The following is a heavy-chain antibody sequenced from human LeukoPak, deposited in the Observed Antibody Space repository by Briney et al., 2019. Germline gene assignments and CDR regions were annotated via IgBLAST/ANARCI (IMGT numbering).Heavy chain of an antibody. D-gene: IGHD2-15*01. CDR3: ARDSGGSSLYNFDY. V-gene: IGHV5-51*01. CDR1: GYSFSNYW. J-gene: IGHJ4*02. CDR2: IYPGDSNT. Sequence: GESLKISCQASGYSFSNYWIGWVRQMPGEGLQWMGIIYPGDSNTRYSPSFRGQVTISADKSISTAYLQWNSLKASDTAMYYRARDSGGSSLYNFDYWGQGTLVTVSS.